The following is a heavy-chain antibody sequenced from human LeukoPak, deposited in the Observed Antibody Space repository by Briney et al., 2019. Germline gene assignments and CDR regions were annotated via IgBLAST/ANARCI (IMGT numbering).Heavy chain of an antibody. CDR2: IRSKAYGGTS. CDR1: GFGFGFHA. CDR3: ARESRPEGYFDY. Sequence: GGSLRLSCTTSGFGFGFHAMSWVRQAPGKGLEWVGLIRSKAYGGTSEYAASVKGRFTISRDDSKSIAYLHMDSLKTEDTGVYYCARESRPEGYFDYWGQGILVTVSS. V-gene: IGHV3-49*04. J-gene: IGHJ4*02.